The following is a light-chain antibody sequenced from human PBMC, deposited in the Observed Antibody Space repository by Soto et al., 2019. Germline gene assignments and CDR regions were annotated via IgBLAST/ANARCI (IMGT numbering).Light chain of an antibody. Sequence: AIRMTQSPSSFSASTGDRVTITCRASQGISSYLAWYQQKPGEAPKLLIYAASTLQSGVPSRFSGSGSATEFTITISSLQSADFSTYYCQQYYSYRRTFGQGTKLEIK. CDR2: AAS. CDR3: QQYYSYRRT. V-gene: IGKV1-8*01. J-gene: IGKJ2*01. CDR1: QGISSY.